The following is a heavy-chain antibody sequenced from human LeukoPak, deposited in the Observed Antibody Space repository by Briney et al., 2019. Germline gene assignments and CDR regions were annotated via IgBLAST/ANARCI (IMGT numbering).Heavy chain of an antibody. CDR3: YIPYYDTSAYKGY. J-gene: IGHJ4*02. CDR1: GFTFSSYA. Sequence: RTGGSLRLSCAASGFTFSSYAMSWVRQAPGKGLEWVSAISGSGGSTYYADSVKGRFTISRDNSKNALYLQMNSLRAEDTAVYYCYIPYYDTSAYKGYWGQGTLVTVSS. V-gene: IGHV3-23*01. D-gene: IGHD3-22*01. CDR2: ISGSGGST.